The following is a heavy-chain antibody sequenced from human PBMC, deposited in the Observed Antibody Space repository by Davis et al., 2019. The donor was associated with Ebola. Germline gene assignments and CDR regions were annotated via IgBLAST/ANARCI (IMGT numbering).Heavy chain of an antibody. J-gene: IGHJ4*02. CDR3: AREAADHRGIDF. CDR2: INPNTGGA. D-gene: IGHD1-14*01. Sequence: ASVKVSCKASGYIFIHYYLHWVRQAPGRGLQWMGRINPNTGGADYAQHFQGWVTMTRDTSTSTAYMQLNRLRSDDSAMYYCAREAADHRGIDFWGQGTMVTVSS. CDR1: GYIFIHYY. V-gene: IGHV1-2*04.